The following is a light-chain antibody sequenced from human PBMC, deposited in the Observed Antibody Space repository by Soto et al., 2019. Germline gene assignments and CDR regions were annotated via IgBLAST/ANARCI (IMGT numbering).Light chain of an antibody. Sequence: QSVLTQPPSASGSPGQSVTFSCTGTSSDVGGYNYVSWYQQHPGRAPKLIIYEVTKRPSGVPDRFSGSKSGNTASLTVSGLQAEDEADYYCSSDAGSNNWVFGGGTKLPV. CDR2: EVT. CDR1: SSDVGGYNY. V-gene: IGLV2-8*01. CDR3: SSDAGSNNWV. J-gene: IGLJ3*02.